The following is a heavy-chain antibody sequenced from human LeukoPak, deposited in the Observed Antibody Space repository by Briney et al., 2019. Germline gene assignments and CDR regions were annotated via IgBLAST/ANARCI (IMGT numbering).Heavy chain of an antibody. V-gene: IGHV4-34*01. CDR3: ARDPPPTGRNWFDS. Sequence: SETLSLTCAVYGGSFSGYYWSWIRQPPGKGLEWIGEINHSGSTNYNPPLKSRVTISVDTSKNQFSLKLSSVTAADTAVYYCARDPPPTGRNWFDSWGQGTPVTVSS. J-gene: IGHJ5*01. CDR1: GGSFSGYY. CDR2: INHSGST. D-gene: IGHD1-26*01.